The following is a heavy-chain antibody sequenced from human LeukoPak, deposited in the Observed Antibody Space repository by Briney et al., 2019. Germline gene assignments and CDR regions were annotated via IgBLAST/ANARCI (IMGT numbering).Heavy chain of an antibody. Sequence: ASVKASCKASGFTFSSYAIHWVRQAPGQRLEWMGWINVGNGNTKLSQQFQGRVTMTRDTSASTAYMELSSLRSEDTAVYYCARDGYYYYSSSYDYWGQGTLVTVSS. CDR1: GFTFSSYA. D-gene: IGHD3-22*01. V-gene: IGHV1-3*01. CDR2: INVGNGNT. J-gene: IGHJ4*02. CDR3: ARDGYYYYSSSYDY.